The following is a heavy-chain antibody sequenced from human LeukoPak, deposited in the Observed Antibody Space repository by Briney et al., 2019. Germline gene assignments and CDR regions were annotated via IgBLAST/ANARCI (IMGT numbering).Heavy chain of an antibody. CDR3: TVGVGDH. CDR2: SDSNLEPGTT. Sequence: GGSLRLSCAASGFTFSSYWMNWLRQAPGKGLEWVGRSDSNLEPGTTAYDAPVKGRFTISRDDSKDTLFLQMNGLKAEDTAIYYCTVGVGDHWGQGTQVTVSS. V-gene: IGHV3-15*04. J-gene: IGHJ4*02. CDR1: GFTFSSYW.